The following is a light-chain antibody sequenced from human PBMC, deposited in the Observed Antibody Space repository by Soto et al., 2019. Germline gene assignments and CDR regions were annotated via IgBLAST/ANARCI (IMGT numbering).Light chain of an antibody. J-gene: IGKJ5*01. CDR2: GAS. CDR3: QQYNSYPIT. Sequence: EIVMTQSPATLSVSPGERATLSCRASQSVSSNVAWYQQKRGQAPRLLIFGASIRATGIPARFSGSGSGTEFTLTISSLQPDDFATYYCQQYNSYPITFGHGTRLEIK. CDR1: QSVSSN. V-gene: IGKV3-15*01.